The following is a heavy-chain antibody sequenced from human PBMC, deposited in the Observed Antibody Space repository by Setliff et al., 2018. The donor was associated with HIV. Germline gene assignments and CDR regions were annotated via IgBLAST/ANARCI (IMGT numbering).Heavy chain of an antibody. CDR2: ISPYNGDT. Sequence: APVKVSCKASGYRFNTYGISWVRQAPGQGLEWMGWISPYNGDTRFAQSLQGRVTLTTDTSTNTAYMEMRTLRSDDTAVYYCAREGVVLAAIPERWFDPWGQGTQVTVSS. CDR1: GYRFNTYG. D-gene: IGHD2-15*01. V-gene: IGHV1-18*01. CDR3: AREGVVLAAIPERWFDP. J-gene: IGHJ5*02.